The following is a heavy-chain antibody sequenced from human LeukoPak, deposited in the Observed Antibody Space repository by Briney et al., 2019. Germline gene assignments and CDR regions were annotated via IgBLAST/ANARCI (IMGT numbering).Heavy chain of an antibody. V-gene: IGHV4-4*07. D-gene: IGHD5-18*01. CDR2: MSSTGSS. CDR3: ARDLDSYSKSDGFDM. Sequence: PSETLSLTCTVSGGSISGYHWSWIRQAAGEGLEWIGRMSSTGSSDYSPSLKSRVSMSVDTSRNQFSLNLSSVTAAGTAVYYCARDLDSYSKSDGFDMWGQGTKVTVSS. CDR1: GGSISGYH. J-gene: IGHJ3*02.